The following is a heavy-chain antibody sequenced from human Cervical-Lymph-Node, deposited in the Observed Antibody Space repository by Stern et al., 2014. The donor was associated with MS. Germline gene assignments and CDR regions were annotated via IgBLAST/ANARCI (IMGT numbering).Heavy chain of an antibody. CDR3: ARGSGDNWFGP. J-gene: IGHJ5*02. D-gene: IGHD3-10*01. CDR1: GG. V-gene: IGHV1-69*06. Sequence: QVQLVQSGAEVKKPGSSVKVSCKSSGGISWVRQAPGQGLAWMGGVIPFVGTSNYAQKFQGRVTITADTSTNTTDLHLSRLTSADTAVYYCARGSGDNWFGPWGQGTLGTVSS. CDR2: VIPFVGTS.